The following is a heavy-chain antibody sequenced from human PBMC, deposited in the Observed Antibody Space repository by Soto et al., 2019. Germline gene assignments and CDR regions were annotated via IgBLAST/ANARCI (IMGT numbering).Heavy chain of an antibody. CDR1: GGSIRVQSYY. CDR2: SYYSGTS. Sequence: SETLSLTCTVSGGSIRVQSYYWTWIRQTPGKGLEWVGSSYYSGTSYFNPSLKGRVTISVDTSTNQFSLWLTSVTAADQAVYYCARRYNWKYYYFYPWVQGTLVTVSS. CDR3: ARRYNWKYYYFYP. D-gene: IGHD1-7*01. J-gene: IGHJ5*02. V-gene: IGHV4-39*01.